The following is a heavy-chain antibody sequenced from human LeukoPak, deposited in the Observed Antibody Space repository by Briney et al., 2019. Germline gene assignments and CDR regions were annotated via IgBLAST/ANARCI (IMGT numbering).Heavy chain of an antibody. V-gene: IGHV3-33*01. Sequence: GGSLRLSCAASGFIFSNYGTHWVRQAPGKGLEWVAVIWYDGSNKYHADSVKGRFTISRDNSENTLYLQINSLRAEDTAVYYCARGYCTNGVCYNADYWGQGTLVTVS. CDR1: GFIFSNYG. J-gene: IGHJ4*02. CDR3: ARGYCTNGVCYNADY. D-gene: IGHD2-8*01. CDR2: IWYDGSNK.